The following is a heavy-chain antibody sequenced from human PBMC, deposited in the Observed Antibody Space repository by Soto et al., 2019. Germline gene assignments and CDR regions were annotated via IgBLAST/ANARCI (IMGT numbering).Heavy chain of an antibody. CDR3: TKDRLVTTRSVDF. CDR2: ISTVPDIT. D-gene: IGHD2-21*02. CDR1: GFKFSAYS. V-gene: IGHV3-48*02. J-gene: IGHJ4*02. Sequence: EVRLVESGGGFTQAGGSLRLSCAASGFKFSAYSFNWVRQGPGRGLEWIAFISTVPDITYYADSVKGRFAISRDNAENSVFLHMSSLKDVDTAVYYCTKDRLVTTRSVDFWGQGTLVAVS.